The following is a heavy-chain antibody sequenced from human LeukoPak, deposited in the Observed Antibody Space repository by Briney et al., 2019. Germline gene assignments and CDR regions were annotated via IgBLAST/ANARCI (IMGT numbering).Heavy chain of an antibody. CDR3: ARDPYYYDSTAYFASFHN. J-gene: IGHJ4*02. Sequence: PGGSLRLSCAASGFTFSDSYMTWIRQAPGKGLEWVSYISSSGIAKYYADSVKGRFTISRYNGKNSLYLQLDSLRAEDTAMYFCARDPYYYDSTAYFASFHNWGQGTLVTVSS. V-gene: IGHV3-11*01. CDR1: GFTFSDSY. CDR2: ISSSGIAK. D-gene: IGHD3-22*01.